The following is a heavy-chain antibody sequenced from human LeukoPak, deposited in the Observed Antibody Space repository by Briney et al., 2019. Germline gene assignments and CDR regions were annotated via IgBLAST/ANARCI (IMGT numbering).Heavy chain of an antibody. CDR2: ISGRGAYT. V-gene: IGHV3-23*01. CDR1: GFTFSTYA. CDR3: AKNFGDGLAFYDY. Sequence: GRSLRPSCAAAGFTFSTYAMTWVRQAPGKWLEWVSAISGRGAYTYYADSVKGRFTVSRDNSRNTLYLQMNSLRAEDTAVYYCAKNFGDGLAFYDYWGQGTLVTVSS. D-gene: IGHD2-21*01. J-gene: IGHJ4*02.